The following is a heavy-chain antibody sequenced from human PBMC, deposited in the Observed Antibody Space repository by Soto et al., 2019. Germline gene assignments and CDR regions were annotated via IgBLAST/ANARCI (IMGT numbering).Heavy chain of an antibody. D-gene: IGHD3-16*01. J-gene: IGHJ6*02. CDR2: IYYSGAT. CDR3: ARAMGDWGTYYYYYGLDV. CDR1: GDSNNNHY. V-gene: IGHV4-59*11. Sequence: TVCGDSNNNHYCCRVRQPPGQGLEWIGSIYYSGATNYNPSLKSRVTMSADTSKNKFSLNLSSVTAADTAIYYCARAMGDWGTYYYYYGLDVWGQGTTVTVSS.